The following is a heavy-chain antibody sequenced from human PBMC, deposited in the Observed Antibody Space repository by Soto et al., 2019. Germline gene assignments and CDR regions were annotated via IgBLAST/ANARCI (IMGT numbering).Heavy chain of an antibody. D-gene: IGHD4-17*01. CDR1: GGFISSSTYY. Sequence: PSETLSLTCTVSGGFISSSTYYWGWIRQPPGRGLVWIGNIYYSGSTYYNPSLKSRVTISVDTSKNHFSLSLTSVTAADTAVYYCATDYGDYYFDSWGQGTLVTVSS. CDR3: ATDYGDYYFDS. V-gene: IGHV4-39*02. J-gene: IGHJ4*02. CDR2: IYYSGST.